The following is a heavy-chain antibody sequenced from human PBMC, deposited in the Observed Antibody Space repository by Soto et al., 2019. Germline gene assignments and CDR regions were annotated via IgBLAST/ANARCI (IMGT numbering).Heavy chain of an antibody. D-gene: IGHD1-26*01. J-gene: IGHJ3*01. CDR3: AKSQSGSFFAAFDL. Sequence: EVQLLESGGGLVQPGGSLRLSCAASGFNFSSDVMNWVRQIPGKGPEWVASIFSSGATTYYADSVTGRFTISRDTSKNTLHLQLNSLRAEDTALYYCAKSQSGSFFAAFDLWGQGSLVNVSS. CDR1: GFNFSSDV. CDR2: IFSSGATT. V-gene: IGHV3-23*05.